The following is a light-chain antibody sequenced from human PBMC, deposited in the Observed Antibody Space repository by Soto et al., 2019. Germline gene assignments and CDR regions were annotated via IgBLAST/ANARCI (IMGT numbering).Light chain of an antibody. CDR3: QQYNSFPLT. Sequence: EIVLTQSPGTLSFSPGERATLSGRASQSVTSSYLTWYQQKPGQAPRLLIYGASTRAAGIPDRFSGSRSGTKFTLTISSLQPDDFATYYCQQYNSFPLTFGGGTKVDIK. V-gene: IGKV3-20*01. J-gene: IGKJ4*01. CDR1: QSVTSSY. CDR2: GAS.